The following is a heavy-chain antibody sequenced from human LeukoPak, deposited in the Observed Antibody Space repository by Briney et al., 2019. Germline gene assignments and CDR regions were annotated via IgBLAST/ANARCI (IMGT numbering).Heavy chain of an antibody. V-gene: IGHV3-15*01. D-gene: IGHD1-26*01. CDR3: TTDPMWGYFDY. CDR1: GFTVSSNY. J-gene: IGHJ4*02. Sequence: PGGSLRLSCAASGFTVSSNYMSWVRQAPGKGLEWVGRIKSKTDGGTTDYAAPVKGRFTISRDDSKNTLYLQMNSLKTEDTAVYYCTTDPMWGYFDYWGQGTLVTVSS. CDR2: IKSKTDGGTT.